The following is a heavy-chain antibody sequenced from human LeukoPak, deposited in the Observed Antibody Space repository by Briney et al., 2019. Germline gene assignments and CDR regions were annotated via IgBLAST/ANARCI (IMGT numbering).Heavy chain of an antibody. V-gene: IGHV3-23*01. D-gene: IGHD3-10*01. CDR1: GFTFRSYA. CDR2: MSGSGGST. Sequence: GGSLRLSCAASGFTFRSYAMSWVRQAPGKGLEWVSTMSGSGGSTYNADSVRGRFTISRDNSKDTLYLQMNSLRVEDTAVYYCARPRRGVINDAFDTWGQGTMVTVSS. CDR3: ARPRRGVINDAFDT. J-gene: IGHJ3*02.